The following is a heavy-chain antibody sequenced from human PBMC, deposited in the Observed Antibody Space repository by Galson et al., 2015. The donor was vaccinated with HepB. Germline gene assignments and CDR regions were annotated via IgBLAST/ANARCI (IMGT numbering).Heavy chain of an antibody. D-gene: IGHD5-12*01. J-gene: IGHJ6*02. CDR3: AREGGYDCTLDV. Sequence: SVKVSCKASGYTFTGYYMHWMRQAPGQGLEWMGWINPNSGGTNYAQKFQGRVTMTRDTSISTAYMELSRLRSDDTAVYYCAREGGYDCTLDVWGQGTTVTVSS. V-gene: IGHV1-2*02. CDR2: INPNSGGT. CDR1: GYTFTGYY.